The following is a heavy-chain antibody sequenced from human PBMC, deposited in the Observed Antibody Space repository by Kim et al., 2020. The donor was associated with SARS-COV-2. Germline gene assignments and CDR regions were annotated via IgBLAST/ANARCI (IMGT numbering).Heavy chain of an antibody. V-gene: IGHV1-2*02. J-gene: IGHJ6*02. Sequence: GTNYAQNFQGRVTMTRDTSISTAYMDLSRLRSDDTAVYYCAKGSNYGMDVWGQGTTVTVSS. CDR2: GT. CDR3: AKGSNYGMDV.